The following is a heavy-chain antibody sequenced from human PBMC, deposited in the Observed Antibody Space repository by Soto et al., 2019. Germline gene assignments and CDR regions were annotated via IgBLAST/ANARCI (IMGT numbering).Heavy chain of an antibody. D-gene: IGHD2-2*01. J-gene: IGHJ4*02. CDR2: TSNSGST. V-gene: IGHV4-31*03. Sequence: QVQLQESGPGLVKPSQTLSLTCTVSGGSITSSGYYWSWIRQHPGEGLEWIGFTSNSGSTSYNPSLKSRVTIPVDTSSNQFYLNLHSVTAADTAVYYCARGGGSTKVDYWGQGTLVTVSP. CDR1: GGSITSSGYY. CDR3: ARGGGSTKVDY.